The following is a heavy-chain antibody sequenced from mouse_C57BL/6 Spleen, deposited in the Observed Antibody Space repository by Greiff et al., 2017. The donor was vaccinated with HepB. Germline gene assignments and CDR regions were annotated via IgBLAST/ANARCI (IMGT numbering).Heavy chain of an antibody. CDR2: IYPGDGDT. CDR1: GYAFSSSW. D-gene: IGHD2-1*01. CDR3: ARAGNYGFDY. J-gene: IGHJ2*01. Sequence: VQVVESGPELVKPGASVKISCKASGYAFSSSWMNWVKQRPGKGLEWIGRIYPGDGDTNYNGKFKGKATLTADKSSSTAYMQLSSLTSEDSAVYFCARAGNYGFDYWGQGTTLTVSS. V-gene: IGHV1-82*01.